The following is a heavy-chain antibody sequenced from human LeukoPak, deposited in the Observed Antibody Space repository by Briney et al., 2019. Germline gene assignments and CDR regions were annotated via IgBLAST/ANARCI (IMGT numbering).Heavy chain of an antibody. Sequence: PGGSLRLSCAASGFDFQNHVIHWVRQVPGKGLEWVAVISHHVNVKFYADSVKGRLTISRDNSAKTVYLHMNSLRTEDAAVYYCVREGYYASGSSPTFYFDHWGQGTVVTVSS. V-gene: IGHV3-30-3*01. D-gene: IGHD3-10*01. CDR2: ISHHVNVK. J-gene: IGHJ4*02. CDR1: GFDFQNHV. CDR3: VREGYYASGSSPTFYFDH.